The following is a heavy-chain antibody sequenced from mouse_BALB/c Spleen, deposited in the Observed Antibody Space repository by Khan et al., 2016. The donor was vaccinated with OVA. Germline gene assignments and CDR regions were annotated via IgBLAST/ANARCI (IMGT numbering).Heavy chain of an antibody. Sequence: QIQLVQSGPELKKPGETVKISCKASGYTFTNYGMNWVKQAPGKGLKWMGWINTYTGEPTYADDFKGRFAFSLETSANTAYLQINNLKNEDTATSCCARSASYWFVDVWGAGTTGTVSS. CDR3: ARSASYWFVDV. CDR2: INTYTGEP. D-gene: IGHD6-1*01. J-gene: IGHJ1*01. V-gene: IGHV9-3-1*01. CDR1: GYTFTNYG.